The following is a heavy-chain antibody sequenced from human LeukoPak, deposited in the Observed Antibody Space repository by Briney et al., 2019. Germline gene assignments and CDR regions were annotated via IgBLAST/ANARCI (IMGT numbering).Heavy chain of an antibody. D-gene: IGHD6-13*01. CDR1: GFTFSNYW. CDR3: ARGRTFQQLAPLDY. J-gene: IGHJ4*02. Sequence: GGSLRLFCAASGFTFSNYWMTWVRQAPGKGLEWVANIKEDGSEKKYVDSVKGRFTISRDNAKNSLYLQINSLRAEDTAVYYCARGRTFQQLAPLDYWGQGTLVTVSS. CDR2: IKEDGSEK. V-gene: IGHV3-7*01.